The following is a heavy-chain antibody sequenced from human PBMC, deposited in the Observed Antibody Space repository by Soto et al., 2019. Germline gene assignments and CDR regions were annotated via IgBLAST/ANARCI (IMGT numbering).Heavy chain of an antibody. D-gene: IGHD6-6*01. V-gene: IGHV3-23*01. CDR1: GFTFSSYA. CDR3: TKGSLAGRPYYFDC. J-gene: IGHJ4*02. Sequence: GGSLRLSCAASGFTFSSYAMSWVRQAPGKGLEWVSTFSGAGGNTYHADSVKGRFTISRDDSKNTLYLQMNSLRAEDTAVYYCTKGSLAGRPYYFDCWGQGILVTVSS. CDR2: FSGAGGNT.